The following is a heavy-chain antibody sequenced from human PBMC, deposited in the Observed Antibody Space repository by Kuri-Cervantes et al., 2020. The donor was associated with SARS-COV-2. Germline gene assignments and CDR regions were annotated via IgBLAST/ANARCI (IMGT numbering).Heavy chain of an antibody. D-gene: IGHD1-7*01. CDR3: ARGSWNYPFDY. J-gene: IGHJ4*02. CDR2: IYYSGST. V-gene: IGHV4-59*01. Sequence: GSLRLSCTASGGSISSYYLSWIRQPPGKGLEWIGYIYYSGSTNYNLSLKSRVTISVDTSKNQFSLKLSSVTAADTAVYYCARGSWNYPFDYWGQGTLVTVSS. CDR1: GGSISSYY.